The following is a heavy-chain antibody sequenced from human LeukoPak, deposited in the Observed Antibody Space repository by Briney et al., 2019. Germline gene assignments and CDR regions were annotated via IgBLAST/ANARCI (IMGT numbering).Heavy chain of an antibody. CDR1: GFTFSNYA. D-gene: IGHD6-19*01. V-gene: IGHV3-23*01. CDR2: IGGSGVST. Sequence: GGSLRLSCAASGFTFSNYAMTWVRQAPGKGLEWVSVIGGSGVSTYYADSVKGRFTISRDNSKSTLYLQMNSLRADDTAVYYCANRGSSGWRPFDHWGPGTQVTVSS. J-gene: IGHJ4*02. CDR3: ANRGSSGWRPFDH.